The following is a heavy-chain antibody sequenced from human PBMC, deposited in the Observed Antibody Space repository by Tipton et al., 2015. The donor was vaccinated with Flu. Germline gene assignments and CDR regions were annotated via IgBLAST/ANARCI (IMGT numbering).Heavy chain of an antibody. CDR3: ARVPYDFWSGYSYYYMDV. CDR1: GYTFTSYG. D-gene: IGHD3-3*01. V-gene: IGHV1-18*04. CDR2: ISAYNGNT. J-gene: IGHJ6*03. Sequence: QSGAEVKKPGASVKVSCKASGYTFTSYGISWVRQAPGQGLEWMGWISAYNGNTNYAQKLQGRVTMTTDTSTSTAYMELRSLRSDDTAVYYCARVPYDFWSGYSYYYMDVWGKGTTVTVSS.